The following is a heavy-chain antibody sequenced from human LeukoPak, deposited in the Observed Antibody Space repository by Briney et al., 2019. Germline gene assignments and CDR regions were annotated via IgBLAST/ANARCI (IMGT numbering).Heavy chain of an antibody. Sequence: SETLSLTCTVSGGSISSYHWSWVRQPPGKGLEWIGYILTSGSTNYNPSLKSRVTMSVDTSKNQFSLKLSSVTAADTAVYYCARVAAGSSSWYYFDYWGQGTLVTVSS. D-gene: IGHD6-13*01. CDR3: ARVAAGSSSWYYFDY. J-gene: IGHJ4*02. CDR2: ILTSGST. V-gene: IGHV4-4*09. CDR1: GGSISSYH.